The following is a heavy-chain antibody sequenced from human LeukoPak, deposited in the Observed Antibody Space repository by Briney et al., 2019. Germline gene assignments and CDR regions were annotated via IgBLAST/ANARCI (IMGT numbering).Heavy chain of an antibody. CDR3: AKEEGGGSCHDY. CDR1: GFTFSSYG. Sequence: GGSLRLSCAASGFTFSSYGMHWVRQAPGKGLEWVAKIKGDGSDKYYLDSVKGRFTISRDNAKNLLYLQMNSLRFEDTAVYYCAKEEGGGSCHDYWGQGTLVTVSS. D-gene: IGHD2-15*01. CDR2: IKGDGSDK. V-gene: IGHV3-7*01. J-gene: IGHJ4*02.